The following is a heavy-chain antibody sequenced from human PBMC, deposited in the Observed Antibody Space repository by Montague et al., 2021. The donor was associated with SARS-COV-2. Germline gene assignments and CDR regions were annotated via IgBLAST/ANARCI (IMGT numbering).Heavy chain of an antibody. Sequence: TLSLTCTVSGDSITSGRYYWTWLRHHPGKGLEWIGYIFFSGVTSYNPSLKSRVTISLDSSKNRSFLSLSSVTAADAAVYYCARGDDDISTGYVFEIWGQGTMVTVSS. D-gene: IGHD3-9*01. CDR1: GDSITSGRYY. J-gene: IGHJ3*02. CDR3: ARGDDDISTGYVFEI. CDR2: IFFSGVT. V-gene: IGHV4-31*03.